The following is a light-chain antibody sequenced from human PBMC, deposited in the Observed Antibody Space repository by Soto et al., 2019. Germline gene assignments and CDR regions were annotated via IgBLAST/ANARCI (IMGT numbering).Light chain of an antibody. Sequence: EIVLTQSPATLSLSPGERATLSCRASQSVSHDLAWYQQKPGQAPRLLIYDASNMATGIPARFSGSGSGTDFTLTISSLEPEDFAVYYCQQRSNWPLTFGGGTKVEIK. J-gene: IGKJ4*01. CDR1: QSVSHD. CDR3: QQRSNWPLT. CDR2: DAS. V-gene: IGKV3-11*01.